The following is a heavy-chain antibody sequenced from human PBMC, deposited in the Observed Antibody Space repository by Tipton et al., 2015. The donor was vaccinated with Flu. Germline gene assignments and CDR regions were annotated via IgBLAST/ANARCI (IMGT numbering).Heavy chain of an antibody. D-gene: IGHD1-7*01. CDR2: IYYSGST. Sequence: LRLSCTVSGGSISSYYWSWIRQPPEKGLEWIGYIYYSGSTNYNPSLKSRVTISVDTSKNQFSLKLSSVTAADTAVYYCARAGYDNWNYAGWYFDYWGQGTLVTVSS. CDR3: ARAGYDNWNYAGWYFDY. CDR1: GGSISSYY. V-gene: IGHV4-59*01. J-gene: IGHJ4*02.